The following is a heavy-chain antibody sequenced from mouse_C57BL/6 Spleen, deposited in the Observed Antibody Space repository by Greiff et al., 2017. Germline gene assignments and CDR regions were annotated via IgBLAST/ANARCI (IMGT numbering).Heavy chain of an antibody. CDR2: IYPGDGDT. CDR1: GYAFSSSW. Sequence: VKLMESGPELVKPGASVKISCKASGYAFSSSWMNWVKQRPGKGLEWIGRIYPGDGDTNYNGKFKGKATLTADKSSSTAYMQLSSLTSADSAVYFCASGSSYDGYYRLSYAMDYWGQGTSVTVSS. D-gene: IGHD2-3*01. CDR3: ASGSSYDGYYRLSYAMDY. V-gene: IGHV1-82*01. J-gene: IGHJ4*01.